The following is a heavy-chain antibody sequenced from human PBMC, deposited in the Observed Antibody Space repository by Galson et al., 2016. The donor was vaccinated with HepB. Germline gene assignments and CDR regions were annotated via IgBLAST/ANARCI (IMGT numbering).Heavy chain of an antibody. Sequence: SLRLSCAGSGFTFSRNTLSWVRQAPGKGLEWVSSISGSGSSIYYADSVKGRFTISRDNAKNSLSLQMSSLRVEDTAVYHCARGPDRTGYNWGQGTLVTVSS. D-gene: IGHD3/OR15-3a*01. CDR1: GFTFSRNT. J-gene: IGHJ4*02. CDR3: ARGPDRTGYN. V-gene: IGHV3-48*01. CDR2: ISGSGSSI.